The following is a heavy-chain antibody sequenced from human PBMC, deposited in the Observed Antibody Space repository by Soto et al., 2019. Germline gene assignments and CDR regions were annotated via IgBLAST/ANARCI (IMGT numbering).Heavy chain of an antibody. D-gene: IGHD2-15*01. CDR1: GFTLSSYS. CDR2: ISSSSSYI. J-gene: IGHJ6*02. Sequence: GGSLRLSCAASGFTLSSYSMNWVRQAPGKGLEWVSSISSSSSYIYYADSVKGRSTISRDNAKNSLYLQMNSLRAEDTAVYYCASAYCSGGSCSYYYYGMDVWGQGTTVTVSS. V-gene: IGHV3-21*01. CDR3: ASAYCSGGSCSYYYYGMDV.